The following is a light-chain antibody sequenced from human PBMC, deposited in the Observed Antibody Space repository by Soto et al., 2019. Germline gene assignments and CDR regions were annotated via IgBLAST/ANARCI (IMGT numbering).Light chain of an antibody. Sequence: DIQMTQSPSSVSASVGDRVTITCRASQSISSWLAWYQQKPGKAPKLLIYKASSLESGVPSRFSGSGSGTEFTLTISSLQSEDFAVYYCQQYNTWPITLGQGTRLEIK. CDR3: QQYNTWPIT. V-gene: IGKV1-5*03. CDR1: QSISSW. J-gene: IGKJ5*01. CDR2: KAS.